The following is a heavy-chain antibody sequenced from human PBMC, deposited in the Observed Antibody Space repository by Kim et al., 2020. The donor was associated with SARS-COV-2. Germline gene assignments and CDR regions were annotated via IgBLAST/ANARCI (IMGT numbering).Heavy chain of an antibody. V-gene: IGHV1-69*01. D-gene: IGHD6-19*01. J-gene: IGHJ5*02. Sequence: QKFQGRVTITADEYTSTAYMELSSLRSEDTAVYYCARPYSSGWFSNWFDPWGQGTLVTVSS. CDR3: ARPYSSGWFSNWFDP.